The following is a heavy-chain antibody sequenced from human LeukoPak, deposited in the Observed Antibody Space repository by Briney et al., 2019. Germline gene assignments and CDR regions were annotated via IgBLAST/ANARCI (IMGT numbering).Heavy chain of an antibody. CDR3: ARHGSSWYSRYFDY. V-gene: IGHV3-11*01. D-gene: IGHD6-13*01. CDR2: ISSSGSTI. Sequence: GGSLRLSCAASGFTFSDYYMSWIRQAPGRGLEWVSYISSSGSTIYYADSVKGRFTISRDNAKNSLYLQMNSLRAEDTAVYYCARHGSSWYSRYFDYWGQGTLVTVSS. J-gene: IGHJ4*02. CDR1: GFTFSDYY.